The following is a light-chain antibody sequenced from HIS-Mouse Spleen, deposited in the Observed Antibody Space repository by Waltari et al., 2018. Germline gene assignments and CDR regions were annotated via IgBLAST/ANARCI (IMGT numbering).Light chain of an antibody. CDR3: QVWDSSSDHVV. J-gene: IGLJ2*01. V-gene: IGLV3-21*03. CDR1: NIGSKS. CDR2: DDS. Sequence: SYVLTQPPSVSVAPGKTARITRGGNNIGSKSVHGYQQKPGQAPVLVVYDDSDRHSGIPERFSGSNSGNTATLTISRVEAGDEADYYCQVWDSSSDHVVFGGGTKLTVL.